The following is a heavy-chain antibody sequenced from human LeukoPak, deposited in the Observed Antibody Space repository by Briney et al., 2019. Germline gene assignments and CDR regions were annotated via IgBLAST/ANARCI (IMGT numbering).Heavy chain of an antibody. Sequence: PSETLSLTCAVYGGSSSGYYWSWIRQPPGKGLEWIGEINHSGSTNYNPSLKSRVTISVDTSKNQFSLKLSSVTAADTAVYYCARGLSSSSSKINWFDPWGQGTLVTVSS. CDR1: GGSSSGYY. V-gene: IGHV4-34*01. CDR3: ARGLSSSSSKINWFDP. CDR2: INHSGST. J-gene: IGHJ5*02. D-gene: IGHD6-6*01.